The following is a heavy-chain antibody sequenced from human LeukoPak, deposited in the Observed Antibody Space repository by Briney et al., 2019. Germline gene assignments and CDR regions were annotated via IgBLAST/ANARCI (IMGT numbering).Heavy chain of an antibody. J-gene: IGHJ4*02. CDR3: ARSVSGDYYDSSGYYTPHFDY. CDR1: GYTFTGYY. CDR2: INPNSGGT. D-gene: IGHD3-22*01. V-gene: IGHV1-2*02. Sequence: GASVKVSCKASGYTFTGYYMHWVRQAPGQGLEWMGWINPNSGGTNYAQKFQGRVTMTRDTSISTAYMELRSLRSDDTAVYYCARSVSGDYYDSSGYYTPHFDYWGQGSLVTVSS.